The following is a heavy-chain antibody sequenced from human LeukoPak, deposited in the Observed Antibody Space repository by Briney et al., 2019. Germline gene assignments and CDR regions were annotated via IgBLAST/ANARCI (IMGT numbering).Heavy chain of an antibody. CDR2: IKQDGSEK. Sequence: GGSLRLSCATSGFTFSSNWMSWVRQAPGKGLEWVANIKQDGSEKYYVDSVKGRFTISRDNAKNSLYLQMNSLRAEDTAVYYCVRERSYWGQGTLVTVSS. J-gene: IGHJ4*02. CDR1: GFTFSSNW. CDR3: VRERSY. V-gene: IGHV3-7*01.